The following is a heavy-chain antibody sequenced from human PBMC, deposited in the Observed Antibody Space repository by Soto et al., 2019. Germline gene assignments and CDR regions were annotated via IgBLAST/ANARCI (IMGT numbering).Heavy chain of an antibody. CDR3: ARAGDSSGPVALGY. CDR1: GGSISSGGSS. CDR2: IYHSGST. D-gene: IGHD6-19*01. Sequence: QLQLQESGSGLVKPSQTLSLTCAVSGGSISSGGSSWSWIRQPPGKGLEWIGYIYHSGSTYYNPSLKSRVNISVDRSKNQFSLKLSSVTAAATAVYYCARAGDSSGPVALGYWGQGTLVTVSS. J-gene: IGHJ4*02. V-gene: IGHV4-30-2*01.